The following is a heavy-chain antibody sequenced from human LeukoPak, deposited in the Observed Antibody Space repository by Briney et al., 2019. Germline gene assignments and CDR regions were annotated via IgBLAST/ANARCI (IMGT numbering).Heavy chain of an antibody. CDR2: IYWNDDK. Sequence: SGPTLVKPTQTLTLTCTFSGFSLSTSGVGVGWIRQPPGKALEWLPLIYWNDDKRYSPSLKSRLTITKDTSKNQVVLTMTNMDPVDTATYYCAHRRCSSGWYKGCAFDIWGQGTMVTVSS. CDR1: GFSLSTSGVG. V-gene: IGHV2-5*01. J-gene: IGHJ3*02. CDR3: AHRRCSSGWYKGCAFDI. D-gene: IGHD6-19*01.